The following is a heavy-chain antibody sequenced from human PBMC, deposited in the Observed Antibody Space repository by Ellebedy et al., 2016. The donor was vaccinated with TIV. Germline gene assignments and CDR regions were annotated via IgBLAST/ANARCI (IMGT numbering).Heavy chain of an antibody. J-gene: IGHJ4*02. V-gene: IGHV3-7*01. Sequence: PGGSLRLSCAASGFTFSNYWMSWVRQAPGKGLEWVANIKPDGSETYYVDSVKGRFTISRDNAKNSLYLQMNSLRDEDTAVYYCARDLGYSYGYFDYWGQGTLVTVSS. CDR1: GFTFSNYW. CDR3: ARDLGYSYGYFDY. D-gene: IGHD5-18*01. CDR2: IKPDGSET.